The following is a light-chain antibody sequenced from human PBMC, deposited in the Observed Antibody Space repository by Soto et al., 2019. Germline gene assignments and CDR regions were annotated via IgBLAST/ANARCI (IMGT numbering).Light chain of an antibody. CDR1: QTISKY. CDR2: GAS. J-gene: IGKJ1*01. CDR3: QQYGSLSWT. V-gene: IGKV1-39*01. Sequence: IQMTQSPSSLSASVGDRVTITCRASQTISKYLNWYQHKPGKGPKLLIYGASTLQSGVPSRFSGSGSGTDFTLTISRLEPEDFAVYYCQQYGSLSWTFGQGTKV.